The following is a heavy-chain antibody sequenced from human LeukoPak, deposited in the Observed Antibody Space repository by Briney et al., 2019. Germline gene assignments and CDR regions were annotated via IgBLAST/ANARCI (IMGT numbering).Heavy chain of an antibody. CDR3: VNGSAGSRPYYFDY. D-gene: IGHD6-13*01. CDR2: ISTNGGST. Sequence: GGSLRLSCAASGFTFSSYAMSWVRQAPGEGLEWVSAISTNGGSTYFADSVKGRFTITRDNSKNTLSLEMNSLRPEDTAVYYCVNGSAGSRPYYFDYWGQGTLLTVSS. J-gene: IGHJ4*02. V-gene: IGHV3-23*01. CDR1: GFTFSSYA.